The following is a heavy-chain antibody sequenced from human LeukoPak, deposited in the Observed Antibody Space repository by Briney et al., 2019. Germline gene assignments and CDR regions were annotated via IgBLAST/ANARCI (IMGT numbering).Heavy chain of an antibody. Sequence: ASVNASCKVSGYTLTTLANHCGLQAPGKGLEWMGGFDPEDVETIYAQKFQSRVTMTEDTYTDTAYMELSSLRSEDTAVYCCAGGVFYLCGPGGMVTVSS. CDR3: AGGVFYL. CDR1: GYTLTTLA. J-gene: IGHJ3*01. D-gene: IGHD3-3*01. CDR2: FDPEDVET. V-gene: IGHV1-24*01.